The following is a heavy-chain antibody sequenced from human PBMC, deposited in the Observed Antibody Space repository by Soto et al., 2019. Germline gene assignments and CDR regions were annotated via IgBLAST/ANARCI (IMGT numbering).Heavy chain of an antibody. CDR3: AREGLSHWGYGY. CDR2: ISYDGSNK. J-gene: IGHJ4*02. D-gene: IGHD7-27*01. V-gene: IGHV3-30*04. CDR1: GFTFSSYA. Sequence: GGSLRLSCAASGFTFSSYAMHWVRQAPGKGLEWVAVISYDGSNKYYADSVKGRFTISRDNSKNTLYLQMNSLRAEDTAVYYCAREGLSHWGYGYWGQGTLVTVSS.